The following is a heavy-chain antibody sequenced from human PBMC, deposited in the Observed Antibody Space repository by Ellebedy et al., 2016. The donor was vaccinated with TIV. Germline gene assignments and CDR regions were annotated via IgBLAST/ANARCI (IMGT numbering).Heavy chain of an antibody. D-gene: IGHD3-16*01. CDR2: IRHKAYGGTA. CDR1: GFSFGGFA. CDR3: TREKGGPTDY. J-gene: IGHJ4*02. V-gene: IGHV3-49*04. Sequence: PGGSLRLSCIASGFSFGGFAISWVRQAPGKGLEWVSFIRHKAYGGTAEYAASVKGRFTMSRDDSKGIAYLQMNSLKIEDTAVYYCTREKGGPTDYWGQGTLVTVSS.